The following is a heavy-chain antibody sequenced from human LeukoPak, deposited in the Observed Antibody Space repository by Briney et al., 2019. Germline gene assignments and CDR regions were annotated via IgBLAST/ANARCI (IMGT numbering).Heavy chain of an antibody. D-gene: IGHD3-10*01. CDR3: AKELGLVRGVRMDV. Sequence: GASVKVSCKASGCTFTSYDINWVRQATGQGLEWMGWMNPNSGNTGYAQKFQGRVTMTRNTSISTAYMELSGLRSEDTAVYYCAKELGLVRGVRMDVWGQGATVTVSS. V-gene: IGHV1-8*01. CDR1: GCTFTSYD. J-gene: IGHJ6*02. CDR2: MNPNSGNT.